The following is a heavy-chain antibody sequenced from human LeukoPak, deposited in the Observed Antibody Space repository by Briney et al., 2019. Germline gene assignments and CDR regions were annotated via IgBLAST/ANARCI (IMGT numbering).Heavy chain of an antibody. V-gene: IGHV3-53*01. J-gene: IGHJ4*02. D-gene: IGHD5-18*01. CDR3: ASTDTGMAPFDY. Sequence: GGFLRLSCAASGFTVSSNYMSWVRQASGKGLVWVSVISSGGSTYYADSVKGRFTISRDNSKNTLYLQMNCLRAEVTAVYYCASTDTGMAPFDYRGQGILVTVSS. CDR2: ISSGGST. CDR1: GFTVSSNY.